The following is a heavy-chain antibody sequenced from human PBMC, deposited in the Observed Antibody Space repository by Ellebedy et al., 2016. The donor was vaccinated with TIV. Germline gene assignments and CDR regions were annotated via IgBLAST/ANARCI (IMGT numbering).Heavy chain of an antibody. CDR3: ARFGSY. V-gene: IGHV4-59*12. Sequence: SETLSLTXTVSGISISSYYWSWIRQPPGKGLEWIGYIYYSGSTNYNPSLKSRVTISLDTSKNQFSLKLSSVTAADTAVYYCARFGSYWGQGTLVTVSS. D-gene: IGHD3-10*01. J-gene: IGHJ4*02. CDR1: GISISSYY. CDR2: IYYSGST.